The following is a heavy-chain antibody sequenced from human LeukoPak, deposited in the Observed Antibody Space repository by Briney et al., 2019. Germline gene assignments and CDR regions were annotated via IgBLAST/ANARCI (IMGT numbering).Heavy chain of an antibody. D-gene: IGHD5-18*01. V-gene: IGHV1-69*13. CDR3: ARDLRDTDMASYALDV. Sequence: ASVKVSCKDSGGTFSSNAISWVRQAPGHGLEWMGGIVPIFGIVNYAQKFQGRVMVSADESTTTAYMELGSLRSEDTAVYYCARDLRDTDMASYALDVWGQGTTVTVSS. CDR1: GGTFSSNA. CDR2: IVPIFGIV. J-gene: IGHJ6*02.